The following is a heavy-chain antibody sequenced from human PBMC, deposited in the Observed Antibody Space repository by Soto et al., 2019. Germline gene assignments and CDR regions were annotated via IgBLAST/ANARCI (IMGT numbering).Heavy chain of an antibody. CDR1: GGSVSSGSYY. CDR3: ARDHARYGGNSFDY. J-gene: IGHJ4*02. V-gene: IGHV4-61*01. Sequence: SETLSLTCTVSGGSVSSGSYYWSWIRQPPGKGLEWIGYIYYSGSTNYNPSLKSRVTISVDTSKNQFSLKLSSVTAADTAVYYCARDHARYGGNSFDYWGQGTLVTVSS. CDR2: IYYSGST. D-gene: IGHD4-17*01.